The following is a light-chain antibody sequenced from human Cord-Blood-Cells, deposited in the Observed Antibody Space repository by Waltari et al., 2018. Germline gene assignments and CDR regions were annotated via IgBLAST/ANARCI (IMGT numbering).Light chain of an antibody. Sequence: SYVLTQPPSVSVAPGKTARITCGGNNIGRKMVHWYQQKPGQAPVLVIYYDSDRPSGIPERFSGSNSGNTATLTISRVEAGDEADYYCQVWDSSSDHYVFGTGTKVTVL. CDR2: YDS. CDR1: NIGRKM. CDR3: QVWDSSSDHYV. J-gene: IGLJ1*01. V-gene: IGLV3-21*04.